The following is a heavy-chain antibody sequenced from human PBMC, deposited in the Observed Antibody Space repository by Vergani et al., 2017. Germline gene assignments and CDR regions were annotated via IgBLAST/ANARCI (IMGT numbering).Heavy chain of an antibody. D-gene: IGHD2-2*01. CDR1: GGSISSYY. J-gene: IGHJ6*02. CDR2: IYYSGST. Sequence: QVQLQESGPGLVKPSETLSLTCTVSGGSISSYYWSWIRQPPGKGLEWIGYIYYSGSTNYNPSLKSRVTISVDTSKNQFSLKLSSVTAADTAVYYCARDRGYCSSTSCAVPYYYGMDVWGQGTTVTVSS. CDR3: ARDRGYCSSTSCAVPYYYGMDV. V-gene: IGHV4-59*01.